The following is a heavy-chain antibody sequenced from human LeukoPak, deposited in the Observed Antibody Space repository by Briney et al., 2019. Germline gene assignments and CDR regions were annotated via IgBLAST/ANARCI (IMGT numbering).Heavy chain of an antibody. CDR1: GGSISSTSYY. Sequence: SETLSLTCTVSGGSISSTSYYWGWIRQSPGKGLEWIGNLYYRGSTYYNPSLKSRVTISVDASKNQFSLKLTSVTTADTAVYYCARGQPYQPLPVDYWGQGTLVTVSS. CDR2: LYYRGST. D-gene: IGHD2-2*01. J-gene: IGHJ4*02. CDR3: ARGQPYQPLPVDY. V-gene: IGHV4-39*07.